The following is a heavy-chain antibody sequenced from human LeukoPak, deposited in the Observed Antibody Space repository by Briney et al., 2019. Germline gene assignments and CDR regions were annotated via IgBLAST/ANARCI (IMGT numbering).Heavy chain of an antibody. J-gene: IGHJ3*02. CDR2: IYYSGST. CDR1: GGSISSSSYY. D-gene: IGHD3-22*01. V-gene: IGHV4-39*07. CDR3: ARVPRRITMIVGAFDI. Sequence: SETLSLTCTVSGGSISSSSYYRGWIRQPPGKGLEWIGSIYYSGSTYYNPSLKSRVTISVDTSKNQFSLKLSSVTAADTAVYYCARVPRRITMIVGAFDIWGQGTMVTVSS.